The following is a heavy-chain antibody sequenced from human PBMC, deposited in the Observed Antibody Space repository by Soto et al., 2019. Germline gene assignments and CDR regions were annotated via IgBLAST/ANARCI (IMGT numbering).Heavy chain of an antibody. V-gene: IGHV1-46*01. D-gene: IGHD6-19*01. J-gene: IGHJ4*02. CDR3: ARIPPLGAVAGLDY. CDR1: GYTFTSYY. Sequence: GASVKVSCKTSGYTFTSYYMHWVRQAPGQGLEWMGIINPSGGSTSYAQKFQGRVTMTRDTSTSTVYMELSSLRSEDTAVYYCARIPPLGAVAGLDYWGRGTLVTVPQ. CDR2: INPSGGST.